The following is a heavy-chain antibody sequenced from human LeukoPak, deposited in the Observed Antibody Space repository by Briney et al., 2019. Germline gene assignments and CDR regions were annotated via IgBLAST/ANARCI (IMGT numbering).Heavy chain of an antibody. D-gene: IGHD3-22*01. J-gene: IGHJ4*02. CDR2: INWNGGST. CDR1: GFTFDDYG. CDR3: ARVYYYDSSGYYYSGGVFDY. Sequence: GGSLRPSCAASGFTFDDYGMSWVRQAPGKGLEWVSGINWNGGSTGYADSVKGRFTISRDNAKNSLYLQMNSLRAEDTALYYCARVYYYDSSGYYYSGGVFDYWGQGTLVTVSS. V-gene: IGHV3-20*04.